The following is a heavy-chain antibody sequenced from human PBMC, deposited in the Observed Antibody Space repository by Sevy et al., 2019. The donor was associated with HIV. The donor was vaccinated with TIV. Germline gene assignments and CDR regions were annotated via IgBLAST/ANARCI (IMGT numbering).Heavy chain of an antibody. CDR1: GYTFTSYG. Sequence: ASVKVSCKASGYTFTSYGMNWVRQAPGQGLEWMGWINTNTGNPTYAQGFTGRFVFSLDTSVSTAYLQISSLKAEDTAIYYCARTSRGIVVVAAAQHYYGVDVWGQGTTVTVSS. J-gene: IGHJ6*02. CDR3: ARTSRGIVVVAAAQHYYGVDV. D-gene: IGHD2-2*01. V-gene: IGHV7-4-1*02. CDR2: INTNTGNP.